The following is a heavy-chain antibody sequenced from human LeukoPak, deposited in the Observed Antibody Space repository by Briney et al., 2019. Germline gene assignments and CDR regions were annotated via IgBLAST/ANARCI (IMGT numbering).Heavy chain of an antibody. CDR2: IYSGGST. CDR1: GFTVSSNY. V-gene: IGHV3-53*05. J-gene: IGHJ4*02. D-gene: IGHD3-22*01. CDR3: ARGLVPYDSSGYYID. Sequence: QAGGSLRLSCAASGFTVSSNYMSWVRQAPGKGLEWVSVIYSGGSTYYADSVKGRFTISRDNSKNTLYLQMNSLRAEDTAVYYCARGLVPYDSSGYYIDWGQGTLVTVSS.